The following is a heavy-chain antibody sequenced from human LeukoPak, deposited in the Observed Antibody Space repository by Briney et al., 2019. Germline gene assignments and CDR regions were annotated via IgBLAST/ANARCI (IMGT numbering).Heavy chain of an antibody. CDR2: IKSKTDGGTT. J-gene: IGHJ6*02. V-gene: IGHV3-15*01. Sequence: GGSLRLSCTASGFTFGDYAMTWVRQAPGKGLEWVGRIKSKTDGGTTDYAAPVKGRFTISRDDSKNTLYLQMNSLKTEDTAVYYCTTEDLRVRGVFYYYYGMDVWGQGTTVTVSS. CDR3: TTEDLRVRGVFYYYYGMDV. CDR1: GFTFGDYA. D-gene: IGHD3-10*01.